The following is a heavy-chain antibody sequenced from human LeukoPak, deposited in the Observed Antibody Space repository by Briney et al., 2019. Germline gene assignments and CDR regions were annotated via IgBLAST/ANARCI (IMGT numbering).Heavy chain of an antibody. D-gene: IGHD6-19*01. Sequence: GETLRLSCAVSGFTVSNNYMSWVRQAPGKGLECVSVIYSGGNTYYADSVKGRFTISRDKSMNTLYLQMNSLRAEDTAVYYCAVLSSGWRFQHWGQGTLVTVSS. CDR2: IYSGGNT. J-gene: IGHJ1*01. V-gene: IGHV3-53*01. CDR1: GFTVSNNY. CDR3: AVLSSGWRFQH.